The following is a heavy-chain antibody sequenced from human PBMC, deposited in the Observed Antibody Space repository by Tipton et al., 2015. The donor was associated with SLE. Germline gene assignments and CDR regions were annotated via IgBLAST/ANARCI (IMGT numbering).Heavy chain of an antibody. CDR1: GGSISSSKYY. V-gene: IGHV4-39*07. Sequence: LRLSCTVSGGSISSSKYYWGWIRQPPGKGLEWIGSIYSSGSTYYNPSLKSRVSISVDTSKNQFFLNLRSVTAAGTAVYFCARGGASVLIRNCYFDYWGQGSLVTVSS. CDR3: ARGGASVLIRNCYFDY. D-gene: IGHD2-8*01. J-gene: IGHJ4*02. CDR2: IYSSGST.